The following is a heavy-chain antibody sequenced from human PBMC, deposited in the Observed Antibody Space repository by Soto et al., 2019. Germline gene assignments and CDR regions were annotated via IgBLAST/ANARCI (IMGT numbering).Heavy chain of an antibody. D-gene: IGHD2-8*02. CDR3: AREEVGYSAWFDP. CDR2: IWYDGSNK. J-gene: IGHJ5*02. V-gene: IGHV3-33*01. CDR1: GFTFSSYG. Sequence: QVPLVESGGGVVQPGRSLRLSCAASGFTFSSYGMHWVRQAPGKGLEWVAVIWYDGSNKYYADSVKGRFTISRDNSMNTLYLQMNSLRAEDTAVYYCAREEVGYSAWFDPWGQGTLVTVSS.